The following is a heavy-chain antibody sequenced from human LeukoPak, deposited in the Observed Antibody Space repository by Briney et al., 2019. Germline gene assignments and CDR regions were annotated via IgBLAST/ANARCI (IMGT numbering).Heavy chain of an antibody. V-gene: IGHV1-69*13. CDR2: IIPIFGTA. Sequence: SVKVSCKASGYTFTSYGISWVRQAPGQGLEWMGGIIPIFGTANYAQKFQGRVTITADESTSTAYMELSSLRSEDTAVYYCARKGPPGYAFDIWGQGTMVTVSS. CDR1: GYTFTSYG. CDR3: ARKGPPGYAFDI. J-gene: IGHJ3*02.